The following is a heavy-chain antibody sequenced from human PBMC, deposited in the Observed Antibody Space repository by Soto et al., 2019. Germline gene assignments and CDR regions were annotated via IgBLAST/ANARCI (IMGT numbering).Heavy chain of an antibody. CDR1: GFSLSSSGVG. D-gene: IGHD3-10*01. J-gene: IGHJ5*02. CDR2: IYWDDDN. Sequence: QITLKESGPTLVKPTQTLTLTCTFSGFSLSSSGVGVGWIRQPPGKALEWLALIYWDDDNRYSPSLKSRLTITKDTSKNQVVLTMTNMDPVDTATYYCAHRPRPRLWFGGGDWFDPWGQGTLVTVSS. V-gene: IGHV2-5*02. CDR3: AHRPRPRLWFGGGDWFDP.